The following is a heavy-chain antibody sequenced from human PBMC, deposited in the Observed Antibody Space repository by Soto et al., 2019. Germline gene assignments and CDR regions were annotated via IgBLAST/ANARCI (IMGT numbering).Heavy chain of an antibody. Sequence: ETLSLTCTVSGGSISSGDYYWSWVRRAPGKGLEWVSAISGSGGSTYYADSVKGRFTISRDNAKNTLYLQMNSLSAEDTAVYYCAKADYGDPKDYYYYGMDGWGQGTTVTVSS. V-gene: IGHV3-23*01. CDR1: GGSISSGDYY. J-gene: IGHJ6*02. D-gene: IGHD4-17*01. CDR2: ISGSGGST. CDR3: AKADYGDPKDYYYYGMDG.